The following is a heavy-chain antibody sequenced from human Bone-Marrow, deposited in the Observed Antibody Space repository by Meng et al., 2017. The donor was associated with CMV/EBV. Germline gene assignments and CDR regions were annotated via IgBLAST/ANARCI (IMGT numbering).Heavy chain of an antibody. CDR1: GYSFSSYW. CDR2: IYPGDSDT. V-gene: IGHV5-51*01. J-gene: IGHJ4*02. CDR3: ARLDCSSASCYMRPFYFDY. Sequence: GGSLRLSCKGSGYSFSSYWIGWVRQMPGKGLEWMGIIYPGDSDTRYSPSFEGQFTISADKSIGTAYLQWSSLKASDTAIYYCARLDCSSASCYMRPFYFDYWGQGTLVTVSS. D-gene: IGHD2-2*02.